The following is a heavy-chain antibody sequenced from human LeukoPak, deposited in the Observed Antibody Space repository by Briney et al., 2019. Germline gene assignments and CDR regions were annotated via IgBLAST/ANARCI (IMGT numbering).Heavy chain of an antibody. CDR3: ASILAYCGGDCYQVDY. D-gene: IGHD2-21*02. CDR1: GGTFSSYA. Sequence: SVKVSCKASGGTFSSYAISWVRQAPGQGLEWMGGIIPIFGTANYAQKFQGRVTITADESTSTAYMELSSLRSQDTAVYYCASILAYCGGDCYQVDYWGQGTLVTVSS. CDR2: IIPIFGTA. J-gene: IGHJ4*02. V-gene: IGHV1-69*13.